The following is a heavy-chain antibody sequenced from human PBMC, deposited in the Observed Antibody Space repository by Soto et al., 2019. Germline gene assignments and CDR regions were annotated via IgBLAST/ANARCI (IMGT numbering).Heavy chain of an antibody. V-gene: IGHV3-30-3*01. CDR1: GFPLSICA. D-gene: IGHD3-22*01. Sequence: QVQLVESGGGVVQPGRSLRLSCAASGFPLSICAMQWVRQAPGKGLDWVAVRSSDGNDKHYADSVKGQFTISRDNSKNTLYLLMSSLTIEDTAVYYCATDTSSSADYDFDYWGQGILVTVSS. J-gene: IGHJ4*02. CDR3: ATDTSSSADYDFDY. CDR2: RSSDGNDK.